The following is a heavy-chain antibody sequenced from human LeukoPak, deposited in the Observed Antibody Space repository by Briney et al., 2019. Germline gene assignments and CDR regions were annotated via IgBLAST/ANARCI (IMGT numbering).Heavy chain of an antibody. D-gene: IGHD2-21*01. CDR3: ARDRAGVYYYYGMDV. V-gene: IGHV3-33*01. CDR1: GCTFSSYG. CDR2: IWYDGSNK. Sequence: PGRSLRLSCAASGCTFSSYGMHRVRQAPGKGLEWVAVIWYDGSNKYYADSVKGRFTISRDNSKNTLYLQMNSLRAEDTAVYYCARDRAGVYYYYGMDVWGQGTTVTVSS. J-gene: IGHJ6*02.